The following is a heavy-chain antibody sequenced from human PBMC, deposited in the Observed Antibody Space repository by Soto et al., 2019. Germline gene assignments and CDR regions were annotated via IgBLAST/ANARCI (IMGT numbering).Heavy chain of an antibody. V-gene: IGHV3-23*01. J-gene: IGHJ4*02. CDR3: AKSDYGGRRGPIDY. D-gene: IGHD4-17*01. Sequence: GGSLRLSCAASGFTFSAYGMSWVRQAPGKGLQWVSAISGSGGTTYYADSVKGRFTISRDNSKNTLYLQMNILRAEDTAVYYCAKSDYGGRRGPIDYWGQGTLVTVSS. CDR1: GFTFSAYG. CDR2: ISGSGGTT.